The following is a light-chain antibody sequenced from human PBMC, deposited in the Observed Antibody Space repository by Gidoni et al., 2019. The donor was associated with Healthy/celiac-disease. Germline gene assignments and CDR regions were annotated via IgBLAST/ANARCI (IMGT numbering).Light chain of an antibody. V-gene: IGLV2-8*01. Sequence: QSALTQPPSASGSPGQSVTISCTGTSSDVGGYNYVSWYQQHHGKAPKLMIYEFSKRPSGVPVRVSGSKPGNTASLTVSGLQAEDEADYYCSSYAGSNNLVFGGGTKLTVL. CDR3: SSYAGSNNLV. CDR1: SSDVGGYNY. J-gene: IGLJ2*01. CDR2: EFS.